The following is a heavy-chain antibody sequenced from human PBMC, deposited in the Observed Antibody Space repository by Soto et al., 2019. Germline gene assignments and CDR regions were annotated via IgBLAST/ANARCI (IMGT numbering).Heavy chain of an antibody. CDR2: INPSGGST. V-gene: IGHV1-46*01. J-gene: IGHJ3*02. D-gene: IGHD3-10*01. Sequence: ASVKVSCKASGYTFTSYYMHWVRQAPGQGLEWMGIINPSGGSTSYAQKFQGRVTMTRDTSTSTVYMELSSLRSEDTAVYYCARALRTRLTMVTAVIMGAPDAFDIWGQGTMVTVSS. CDR1: GYTFTSYY. CDR3: ARALRTRLTMVTAVIMGAPDAFDI.